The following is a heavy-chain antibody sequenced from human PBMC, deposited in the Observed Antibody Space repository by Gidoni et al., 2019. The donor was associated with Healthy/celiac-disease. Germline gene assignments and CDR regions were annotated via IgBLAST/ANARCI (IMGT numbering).Heavy chain of an antibody. D-gene: IGHD4-17*01. CDR1: GFTFSSSA. CDR2: ISGSGGST. V-gene: IGHV3-23*01. J-gene: IGHJ3*02. CDR3: AKPHGLTVTTVLGAFDI. Sequence: EVQLLESGGGLVQPGGSLRLSCAASGFTFSSSAMSWVRQAPGKGLEWVSAISGSGGSTYYADSVKGRFTISRDNSKNTLYLQMNSLRAEDTAVYYCAKPHGLTVTTVLGAFDIWGQGTMVTVSS.